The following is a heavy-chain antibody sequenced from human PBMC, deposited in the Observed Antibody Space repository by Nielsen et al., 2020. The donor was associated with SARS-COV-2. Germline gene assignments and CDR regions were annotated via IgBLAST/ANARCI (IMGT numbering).Heavy chain of an antibody. Sequence: GESLKISCAASGFTFSSYWMSWVRQAPGKGLEWVANIKQDGSEKYYVDSVKGRFTISRDNAKNSLYLQMNSLRAEDTAVYYCARDKYYYDSNGPGFDPWGQGTLVTVSS. V-gene: IGHV3-7*01. CDR2: IKQDGSEK. CDR1: GFTFSSYW. J-gene: IGHJ5*02. D-gene: IGHD3-22*01. CDR3: ARDKYYYDSNGPGFDP.